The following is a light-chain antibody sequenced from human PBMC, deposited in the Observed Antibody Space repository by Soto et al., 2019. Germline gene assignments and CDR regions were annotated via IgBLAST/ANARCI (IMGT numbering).Light chain of an antibody. Sequence: IVLRESRGTLTLSPGERATLFCMSIQSVSSSYLAWYQQKPGQAPRLLIYGASSRATGIPDRFSGSGSGTDFTLTISRLEPEDFAVYYCQQYGSSPPITFGQGTRLEI. CDR2: GAS. CDR3: QQYGSSPPIT. V-gene: IGKV3-20*01. CDR1: QSVSSSY. J-gene: IGKJ5*01.